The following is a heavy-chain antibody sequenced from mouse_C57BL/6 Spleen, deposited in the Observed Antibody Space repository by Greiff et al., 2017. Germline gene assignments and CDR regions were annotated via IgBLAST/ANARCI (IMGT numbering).Heavy chain of an antibody. CDR2: ISYDGSN. J-gene: IGHJ3*01. CDR3: AREGAGPAWFSY. CDR1: GYSITSGFY. D-gene: IGHD3-3*01. V-gene: IGHV3-6*01. Sequence: EESGPGLVKPSQSLSLTCSVTGYSITSGFYWNWIRQFPGNKLEWMGYISYDGSNNYNPSLKNRIPVTRDTSKTQFFLKLNSVPTEDPATYYCAREGAGPAWFSYWGQGNLVTVSA.